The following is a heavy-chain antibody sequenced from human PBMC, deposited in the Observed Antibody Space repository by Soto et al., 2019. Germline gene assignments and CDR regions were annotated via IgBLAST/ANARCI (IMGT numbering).Heavy chain of an antibody. D-gene: IGHD6-13*01. Sequence: PGGSLRLSCVASRFNFSAAWLNWVRQIPGKGLEWVGRIKPISEGGTTAYAEAVKGRFTISRGDSKNALHLQMDSLKTEDSAVYYCTTVPYSRGHTWGRGPLVTVSS. J-gene: IGHJ4*02. V-gene: IGHV3-15*07. CDR3: TTVPYSRGHT. CDR1: RFNFSAAW. CDR2: IKPISEGGTT.